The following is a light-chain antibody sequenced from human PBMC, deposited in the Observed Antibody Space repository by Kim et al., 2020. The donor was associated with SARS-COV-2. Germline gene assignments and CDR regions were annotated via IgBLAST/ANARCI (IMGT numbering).Light chain of an antibody. CDR2: KDN. CDR3: GTWDDRLDAGV. V-gene: IGLV1-51*01. Sequence: GQRSTISCSGGTANTRNNLVSWYQHLPETGPKVHIYKDNKRPSGVPGRFSASKSGTSATLPIPGLQTGDEGDYYCGTWDDRLDAGVFGGGTQLTVL. CDR1: TANTRNNL. J-gene: IGLJ3*02.